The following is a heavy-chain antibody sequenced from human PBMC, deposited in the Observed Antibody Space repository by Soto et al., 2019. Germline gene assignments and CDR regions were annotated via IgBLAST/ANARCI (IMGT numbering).Heavy chain of an antibody. V-gene: IGHV3-48*03. J-gene: IGHJ6*02. CDR3: ARDLRKHYYYVMDV. CDR2: ISSSGSTI. Sequence: EVQLVESGGGLVQPGGSLRLSCAASGFTFSSYEMNWVRQAPGKGLEWVSYISSSGSTIYYADSVKGRFTISRDNAKNSLYLQMNSLRSEDTAVYYCARDLRKHYYYVMDVWGQGTTVTVSS. CDR1: GFTFSSYE.